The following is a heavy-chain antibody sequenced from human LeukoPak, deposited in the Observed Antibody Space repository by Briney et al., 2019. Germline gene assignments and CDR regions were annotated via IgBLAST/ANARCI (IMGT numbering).Heavy chain of an antibody. V-gene: IGHV3-48*03. D-gene: IGHD3-9*01. CDR2: ICSSGSTI. CDR1: GFTFSSYE. Sequence: GGSLRLSCAASGFTFSSYEMSWVRQAPGKGLEWVSYICSSGSTIYYADSVRSRFTIARDKDKNTLYLQMNSLRAEATSFCYCANTHLYEILTGLRRAGFGHWRQGTMLSLCS. J-gene: IGHJ4*02. CDR3: ANTHLYEILTGLRRAGFGH.